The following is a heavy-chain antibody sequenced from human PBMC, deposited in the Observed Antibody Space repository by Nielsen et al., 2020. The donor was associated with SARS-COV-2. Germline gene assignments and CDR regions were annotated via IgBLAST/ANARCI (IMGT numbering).Heavy chain of an antibody. CDR2: FNPSSGGT. Sequence: ASVQVSCKASGYTFTAYYIHWVRQAPGQGLEWMGWFNPSSGGTKYAQKFQGRVTTTRDMSVNTAYMELSGLTSDDTAVYFCARGAHQWAADYWGQGTLVTVSS. CDR1: GYTFTAYY. V-gene: IGHV1-2*02. CDR3: ARGAHQWAADY. J-gene: IGHJ4*02. D-gene: IGHD2-8*01.